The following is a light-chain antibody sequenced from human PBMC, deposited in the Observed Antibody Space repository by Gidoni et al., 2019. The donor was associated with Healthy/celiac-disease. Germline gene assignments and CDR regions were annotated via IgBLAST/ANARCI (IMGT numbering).Light chain of an antibody. CDR2: EVS. J-gene: IGLJ2*01. V-gene: IGLV2-14*01. CDR3: SSYTSSSTLDVV. Sequence: QSALTQPASVSGSPGQAITIACTGTSSDVGGYNYVPWYHQHPGKAPKLMIYEVSNRPSGVSNRFSGSKSGNTASLTISGLQAEDEADYYCSSYTSSSTLDVVFGGGTKLTVL. CDR1: SSDVGGYNY.